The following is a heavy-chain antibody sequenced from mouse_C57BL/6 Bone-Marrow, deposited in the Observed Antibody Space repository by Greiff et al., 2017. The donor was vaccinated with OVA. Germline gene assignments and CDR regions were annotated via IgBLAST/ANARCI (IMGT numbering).Heavy chain of an antibody. Sequence: QVQLQQSGAELMKPGASVKLSCKATGYTFTGYWIEWVKQRPGHGLEWIGEILPGSGSTNYNEKFKGKATFTADTSSNTAYMQLGSLTTEDSAIYYCARDSNYLYYFDYWGQGTTLTVSS. CDR2: ILPGSGST. D-gene: IGHD2-5*01. V-gene: IGHV1-9*01. J-gene: IGHJ2*01. CDR1: GYTFTGYW. CDR3: ARDSNYLYYFDY.